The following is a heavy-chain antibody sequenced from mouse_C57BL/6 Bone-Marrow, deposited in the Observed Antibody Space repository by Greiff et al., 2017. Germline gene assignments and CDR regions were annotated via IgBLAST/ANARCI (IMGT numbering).Heavy chain of an antibody. D-gene: IGHD2-3*01. Sequence: VQLQQSGTELVKPGASVKLSCKASGYTFTSYWMHWVKQRPGQGLEWIGNINPSNGGTNYNEKFKSKATLTVDKSSSTAYMQLSSLTSEDSAVYYCARGDYDGYYLAAYWGQGTLVTVSA. CDR2: INPSNGGT. CDR1: GYTFTSYW. CDR3: ARGDYDGYYLAAY. V-gene: IGHV1-53*01. J-gene: IGHJ3*01.